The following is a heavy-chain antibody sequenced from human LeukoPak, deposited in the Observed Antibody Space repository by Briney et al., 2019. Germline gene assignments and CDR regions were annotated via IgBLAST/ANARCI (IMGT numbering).Heavy chain of an antibody. D-gene: IGHD2-2*01. CDR1: GYTFTGYY. Sequence: ASVKVSCKASGYTFTGYYTHWVRQAPGHGLEWMGWINPNSGGTNYAQKFQGRVTMTRDTSISTAYMELSRLRSDDTAVYYCARSVPAAYKVDYWGQGTLVTVSS. CDR3: ARSVPAAYKVDY. CDR2: INPNSGGT. V-gene: IGHV1-2*02. J-gene: IGHJ4*02.